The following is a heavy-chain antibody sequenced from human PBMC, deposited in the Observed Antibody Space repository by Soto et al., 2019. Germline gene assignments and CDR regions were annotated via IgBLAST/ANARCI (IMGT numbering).Heavy chain of an antibody. J-gene: IGHJ4*02. CDR2: ISVYNGNT. D-gene: IGHD4-17*01. V-gene: IGHV1-18*04. CDR3: ARGDYGGNSDFLSN. Sequence: QVQLVQSGAEVRKPGASVKVSCKASGYTFTNYGISWVRQAPGQGLEWMGWISVYNGNTNYAQKFQGRVTMTTDTSTSTAYMELRSLRSDDTAVYYCARGDYGGNSDFLSNWGQGTLVTVSS. CDR1: GYTFTNYG.